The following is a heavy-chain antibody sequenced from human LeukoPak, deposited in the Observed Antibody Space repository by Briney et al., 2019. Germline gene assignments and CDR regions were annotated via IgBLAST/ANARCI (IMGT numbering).Heavy chain of an antibody. Sequence: PSETLSLTCAVYGGSFRGYYWSWIRQPPGKGLEWIGEINHSGSTNYNPSLKSRVTISVDTSKNQFSLKLSSVTAADTAVYYCARGSILYYDFWSGYYMGPFDYWGQGTLVTVSS. CDR3: ARGSILYYDFWSGYYMGPFDY. J-gene: IGHJ4*02. V-gene: IGHV4-34*01. D-gene: IGHD3-3*01. CDR2: INHSGST. CDR1: GGSFRGYY.